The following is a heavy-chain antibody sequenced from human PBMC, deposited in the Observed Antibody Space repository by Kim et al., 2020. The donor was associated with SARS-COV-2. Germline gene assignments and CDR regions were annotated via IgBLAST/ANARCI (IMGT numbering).Heavy chain of an antibody. J-gene: IGHJ4*02. V-gene: IGHV3-66*01. D-gene: IGHD4-4*01. CDR3: ESTVTNPPRTFCFDC. Sequence: DAVKGRFTISRDNSKNALYLQMNSLRAEDSAVYYCESTVTNPPRTFCFDCWGQGTLVTVSS.